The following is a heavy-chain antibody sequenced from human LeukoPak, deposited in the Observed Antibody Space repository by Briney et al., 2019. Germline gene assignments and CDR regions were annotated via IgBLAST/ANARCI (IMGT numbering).Heavy chain of an antibody. CDR2: LSSSSSTI. V-gene: IGHV3-48*01. Sequence: GGSLRLSCAASGFTFSSYSMNWVRQAPGKGLEWVSYLSSSSSTIYYADSVKGRFTISRDNAKNSLYLQMNSLRAEDTAVYYCARVLGATLYYFDYWGQGTLVTVSS. D-gene: IGHD1-26*01. J-gene: IGHJ4*02. CDR1: GFTFSSYS. CDR3: ARVLGATLYYFDY.